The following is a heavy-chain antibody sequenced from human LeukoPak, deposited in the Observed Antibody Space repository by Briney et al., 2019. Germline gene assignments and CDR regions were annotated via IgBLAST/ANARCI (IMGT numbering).Heavy chain of an antibody. Sequence: KTSETLSLTCAVYGGSFWGYYWSWMRQPPGEGLEGIGEIKHSGSTNYNSSLKSRVTISVDTYKNQFSLKLSYVTAAHTAVYYCARDYYSWGQGTLVTVSS. D-gene: IGHD3-10*01. J-gene: IGHJ4*02. CDR3: ARDYYS. V-gene: IGHV4-34*01. CDR2: IKHSGST. CDR1: GGSFWGYY.